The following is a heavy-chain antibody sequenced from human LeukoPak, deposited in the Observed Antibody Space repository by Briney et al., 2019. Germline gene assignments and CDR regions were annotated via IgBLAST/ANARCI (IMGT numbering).Heavy chain of an antibody. D-gene: IGHD6-13*01. CDR3: ARGHSSSWYGDWFDP. Sequence: SVKVSCKASGGTFSSYAISWVRQAPGQGLEWMGWIIPIFGTANYAQKFQGRVTITTDESTSTAYMELSSLRSEDTAVYYCARGHSSSWYGDWFDPWGQGTLVTVSS. CDR1: GGTFSSYA. V-gene: IGHV1-69*05. J-gene: IGHJ5*02. CDR2: IIPIFGTA.